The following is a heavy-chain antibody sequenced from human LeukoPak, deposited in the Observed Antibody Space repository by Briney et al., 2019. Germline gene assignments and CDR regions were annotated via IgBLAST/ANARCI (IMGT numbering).Heavy chain of an antibody. CDR2: ISSSGGST. J-gene: IGHJ4*02. CDR3: AKDRPWLGQRPSNFDY. V-gene: IGHV3-23*01. Sequence: GGSLRLSCVTSEFTFSSYGMSWVRQAPGKGLEWVSGISSSGGSTYYADSVKGRFTISRDDSKNTVYLQMNRLRADDTALYYCAKDRPWLGQRPSNFDYWGQGTLVTVSS. D-gene: IGHD6-19*01. CDR1: EFTFSSYG.